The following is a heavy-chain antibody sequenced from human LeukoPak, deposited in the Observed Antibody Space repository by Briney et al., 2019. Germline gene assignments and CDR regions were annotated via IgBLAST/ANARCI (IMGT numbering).Heavy chain of an antibody. V-gene: IGHV1-2*06. CDR2: INPISGGT. CDR3: ARYCSSTSCYSDY. Sequence: ASVKVSCKASGYTFTVYYMHWVRQAPGQGLEYMGRINPISGGTVYAQKFQGRVTMTRDTSITTAYMELTRLTSDDTAVYYCARYCSSTSCYSDYWGQGTLVTVPS. CDR1: GYTFTVYY. D-gene: IGHD2-2*01. J-gene: IGHJ4*02.